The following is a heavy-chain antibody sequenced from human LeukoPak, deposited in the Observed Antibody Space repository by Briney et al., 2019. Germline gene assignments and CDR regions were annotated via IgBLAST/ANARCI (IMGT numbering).Heavy chain of an antibody. J-gene: IGHJ4*02. D-gene: IGHD4-11*01. CDR3: AREPTTVSPPG. CDR2: LKYGGSEK. Sequence: GGSLRLSCAASGFTFSSYEMNWVRQAPGQGLEWVAHLKYGGSEKYYVDSVKGRFTISRENAENSLSLQMNNVRAEDTAVYFCAREPTTVSPPGWGQGTLVTVSS. V-gene: IGHV3-7*01. CDR1: GFTFSSYE.